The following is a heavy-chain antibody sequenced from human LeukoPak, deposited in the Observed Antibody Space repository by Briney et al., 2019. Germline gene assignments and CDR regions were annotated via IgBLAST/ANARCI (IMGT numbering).Heavy chain of an antibody. Sequence: GESLKISCSGSGYSITNYYAGWVRQMAGKDLEWRVIIYPGDSDTRYSPSFQGQVTISADKSISTAYLQWSSLKASDTAMYYCARGSGWTYYYMDVWGKGTTVTVSS. V-gene: IGHV5-51*01. D-gene: IGHD6-19*01. CDR1: GYSITNYY. CDR3: ARGSGWTYYYMDV. J-gene: IGHJ6*03. CDR2: IYPGDSDT.